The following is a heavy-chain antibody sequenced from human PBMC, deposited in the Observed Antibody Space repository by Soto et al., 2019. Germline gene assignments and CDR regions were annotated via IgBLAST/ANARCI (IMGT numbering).Heavy chain of an antibody. CDR1: GFTFSTYS. CDR2: ISYDGMNK. V-gene: IGHV3-30*14. J-gene: IGHJ4*02. Sequence: QVQLVESGGGVVQPGGSLRLSCVASGFTFSTYSIHWVRQAPGRGLEWLTIISYDGMNKYYADSVKGRITISRDNSRNTVFLQMNSLWTEDTAVYYCARDPDTSGSYRYYFDNWGQGTLVTVSS. D-gene: IGHD1-26*01. CDR3: ARDPDTSGSYRYYFDN.